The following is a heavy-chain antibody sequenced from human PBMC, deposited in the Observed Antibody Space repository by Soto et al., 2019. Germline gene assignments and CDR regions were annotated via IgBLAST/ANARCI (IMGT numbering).Heavy chain of an antibody. Sequence: QVQLVQSGAEVKKPGFSVKVSCKASGGTFSSYAISWVRQAPGQGLEWMGGIIPIFGTANYAQKFQGRVTITADESTSPAYMELSSLRSEDTAVYYCAGWGVPSSGWRVFDYWGQGTLVTVSS. CDR3: AGWGVPSSGWRVFDY. V-gene: IGHV1-69*01. J-gene: IGHJ4*02. CDR2: IIPIFGTA. CDR1: GGTFSSYA. D-gene: IGHD6-19*01.